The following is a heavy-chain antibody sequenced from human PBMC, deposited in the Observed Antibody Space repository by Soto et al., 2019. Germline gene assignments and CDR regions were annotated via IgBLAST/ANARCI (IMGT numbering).Heavy chain of an antibody. CDR1: GGSISSVNYY. D-gene: IGHD2-15*01. J-gene: IGHJ4*02. CDR2: IYYSGST. V-gene: IGHV4-30-4*01. Sequence: SETLSLTCPVSGGSISSVNYYWSWIRQPPGKGLEWIGYIYYSGSTYYNPSLRSRVTISVDTSKNQFSLKLSSVTAADTAVYYCARYGSGECNRGSCYSPFDYWGQGTLVTVSS. CDR3: ARYGSGECNRGSCYSPFDY.